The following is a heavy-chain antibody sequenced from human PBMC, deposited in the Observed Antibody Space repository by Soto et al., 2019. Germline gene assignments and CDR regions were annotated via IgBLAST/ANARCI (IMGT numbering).Heavy chain of an antibody. J-gene: IGHJ4*02. CDR1: GASISSTNW. V-gene: IGHV4-4*02. CDR2: IYHTGST. Sequence: QVQLQESGPRLVKPSGTLSLTCVVSGASISSTNWWTWVRQPPGKGLEWIGEIYHTGSTKYNPSLXSRAXIXMDKSNNQFSLNLSSVTAADTAVYYCATLPPRIVVVVLPIPTWGQGTLVTVSS. CDR3: ATLPPRIVVVVLPIPT. D-gene: IGHD2-15*01.